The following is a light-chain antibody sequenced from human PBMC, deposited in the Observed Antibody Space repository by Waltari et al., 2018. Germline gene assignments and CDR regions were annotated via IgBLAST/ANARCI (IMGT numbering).Light chain of an antibody. J-gene: IGLJ1*01. CDR1: TSDVGSYDL. CDR3: CSYAGRGTYV. Sequence: QSALTQPASVSGTPGQSITISCSGTTSDVGSYDLVSWYQQHPGEAPKLLICEVFKRPPATSSRFSGANSCSTASLTISGLQPEDEADYYCCSYAGRGTYVFGSGTKVTVL. CDR2: EVF. V-gene: IGLV2-23*02.